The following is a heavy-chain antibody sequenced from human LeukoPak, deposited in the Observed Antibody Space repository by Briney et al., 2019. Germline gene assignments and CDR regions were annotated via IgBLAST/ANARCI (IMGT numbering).Heavy chain of an antibody. D-gene: IGHD3-22*01. Sequence: SETLSLTCAVSGGSISSTNWWSWVRQPPGKGLEWIGEIYHNGSTNYNPSLKSRVTISVDTSKNQFSLKLSSVTAADTAVYYCARQRWGYYDSSGYYYVYFDYWGQGTLVTVSS. CDR1: GGSISSTNW. CDR2: IYHNGST. J-gene: IGHJ4*02. CDR3: ARQRWGYYDSSGYYYVYFDY. V-gene: IGHV4-4*02.